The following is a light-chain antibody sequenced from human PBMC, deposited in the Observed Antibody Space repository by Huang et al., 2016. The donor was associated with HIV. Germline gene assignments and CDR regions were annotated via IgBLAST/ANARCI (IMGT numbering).Light chain of an antibody. CDR2: AAS. V-gene: IGKV1-9*01. CDR1: QGISSY. CDR3: QQLNTYPVT. Sequence: IQLTQSPSSLSASIGDRVTITCRASQGISSYLAWYQQKPGKAPKRLIYAASTLQSGVPSRFSGSGSGTDFTLIISSLQPEDFATYYCQQLNTYPVTFGGGTKVEIK. J-gene: IGKJ4*01.